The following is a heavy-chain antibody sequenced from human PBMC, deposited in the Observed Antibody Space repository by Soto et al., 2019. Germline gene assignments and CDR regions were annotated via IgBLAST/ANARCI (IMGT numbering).Heavy chain of an antibody. J-gene: IGHJ6*01. CDR1: GFTFSSYC. V-gene: IGHV3-48*02. CDR3: AND. Sequence: EVQLVESGGGLVQPGGSLRLSCAASGFTFSSYCMHWVRQAPGKGLVWVSYISSGSSTIYYADSVKGRFTISRDNAKNYMYVQMNVITDEGVAAYSCANDWG. CDR2: ISSGSSTI.